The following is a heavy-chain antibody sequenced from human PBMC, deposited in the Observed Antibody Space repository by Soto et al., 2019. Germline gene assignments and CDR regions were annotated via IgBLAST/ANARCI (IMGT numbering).Heavy chain of an antibody. CDR2: IIPIFGTA. CDR3: ARGDGYNYTPFDY. D-gene: IGHD5-12*01. CDR1: GGTFSSYA. J-gene: IGHJ4*02. Sequence: ASVKVSCKAAGGTFSSYAISWVRQAPGQGLEWMGGIIPIFGTANYAQKFQGRVTITADKSTSTAYMELSSLRSEDTAVYYCARGDGYNYTPFDYWGQGTLVTVSS. V-gene: IGHV1-69*06.